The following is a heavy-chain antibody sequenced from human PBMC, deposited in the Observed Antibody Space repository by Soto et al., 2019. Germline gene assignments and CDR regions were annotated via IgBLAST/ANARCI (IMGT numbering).Heavy chain of an antibody. CDR3: VISTGKSSADFDY. Sequence: GGSLRLSCVTSGFFFDNYAMHWVRQAPGKGPEWVSGLSGNSDIVAYADSVKGRFTISRDKAKKSLFLQMNNLRTEDTALYYCVISTGKSSADFDYWGQGTPVTVYS. D-gene: IGHD7-27*01. V-gene: IGHV3-9*01. CDR2: LSGNSDIV. CDR1: GFFFDNYA. J-gene: IGHJ4*02.